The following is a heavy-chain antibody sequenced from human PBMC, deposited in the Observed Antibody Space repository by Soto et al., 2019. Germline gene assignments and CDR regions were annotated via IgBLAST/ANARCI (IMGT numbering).Heavy chain of an antibody. CDR1: GGSISSDDYS. CDR3: ARGLVGSGSYPIYGMDV. CDR2: IYHSEST. V-gene: IGHV4-30-2*01. D-gene: IGHD3-10*01. J-gene: IGHJ6*02. Sequence: SSETLSLTCSVSGGSISSDDYSWSWIRQPPGKGLEWIGYIYHSESTFYNPSLKSRLTMSVDTSKNQFSLKLSSVTAADTAVYYCARGLVGSGSYPIYGMDVWGQGTTVS.